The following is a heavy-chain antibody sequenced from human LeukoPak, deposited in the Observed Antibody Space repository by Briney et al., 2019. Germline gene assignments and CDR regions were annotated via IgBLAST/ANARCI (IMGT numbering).Heavy chain of an antibody. V-gene: IGHV4-34*01. J-gene: IGHJ4*02. CDR3: AEYGGNSVFDY. CDR1: GGSFIGYY. CDR2: INHGGST. Sequence: SETLSLTCAVYGGSFIGYYWTWIRQPPGKGLEWIGEINHGGSTNYNPSLKSRVTISVDTSKNQFSLKQSSVTAADTAVYYCAEYGGNSVFDYWGQGTLVTVSS. D-gene: IGHD4-23*01.